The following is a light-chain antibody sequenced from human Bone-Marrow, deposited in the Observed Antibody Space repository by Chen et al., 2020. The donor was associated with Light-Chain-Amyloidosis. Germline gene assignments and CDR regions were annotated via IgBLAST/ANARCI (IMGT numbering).Light chain of an antibody. CDR1: QSVSTN. V-gene: IGKV3D-15*01. J-gene: IGKJ3*01. CDR2: GAF. Sequence: EIVMTQSPVTLSASPGEKVTLSCRASQSVSTNLAWYQQKPGQAPRLLIYGAFTRATDIPARFSGSGSGTEFTLTISSLLSEDFAVYFCQQYDDWPPFTFGPGTTVDVK. CDR3: QQYDDWPPFT.